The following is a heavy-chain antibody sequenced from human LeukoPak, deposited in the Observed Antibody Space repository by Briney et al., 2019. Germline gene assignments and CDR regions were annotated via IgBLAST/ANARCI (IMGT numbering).Heavy chain of an antibody. V-gene: IGHV3-23*01. J-gene: IGHJ6*02. CDR3: ARSAYYYDSRGYHNFYHYGMDV. Sequence: PGGSLRLSCVASGFTFTTYALSWVRQAPGKGLEWVSTISADGRRSNYADSVKGRFTISRDTSKNTLYLQMNSLRAEDTAVYYCARSAYYYDSRGYHNFYHYGMDVWGQGTTVTVSS. D-gene: IGHD3-22*01. CDR1: GFTFTTYA. CDR2: ISADGRRS.